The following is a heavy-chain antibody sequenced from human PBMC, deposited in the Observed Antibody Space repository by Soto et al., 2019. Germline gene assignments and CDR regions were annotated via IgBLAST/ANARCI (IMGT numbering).Heavy chain of an antibody. D-gene: IGHD5-18*01. CDR2: INPNSGGT. CDR3: ARDLGYSYGYDY. J-gene: IGHJ4*02. Sequence: ASVNVSCKASGYTFTGYYMHWVRQAPGQGLEWMGWINPNSGGTNYAQKFQGWVTMTRDTSISTAYIELSRLRSDDTAVYYCARDLGYSYGYDYWGQGTLVTVSS. CDR1: GYTFTGYY. V-gene: IGHV1-2*04.